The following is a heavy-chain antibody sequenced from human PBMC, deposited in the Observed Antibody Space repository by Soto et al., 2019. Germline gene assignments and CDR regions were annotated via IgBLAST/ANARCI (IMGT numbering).Heavy chain of an antibody. J-gene: IGHJ3*01. CDR1: GFTFSSSE. D-gene: IGHD2-15*01. V-gene: IGHV3-48*03. Sequence: GGSLRLSCAASGFTFSSSEMYWVRQAPGKGLEWISYIHPGGQTIFYAESVKGRFTISRDNAKHSVYLQMNSLRAEDTAVYYCARRGSRWGRGTKVT. CDR2: IHPGGQTI. CDR3: ARRGSR.